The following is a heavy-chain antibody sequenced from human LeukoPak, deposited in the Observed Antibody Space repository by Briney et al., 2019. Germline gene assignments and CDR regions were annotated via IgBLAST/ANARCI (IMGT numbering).Heavy chain of an antibody. CDR3: AKDKGRTMVRGSFDY. J-gene: IGHJ4*02. CDR2: ISGSGGST. CDR1: GFTFSSYA. Sequence: GGSLRLSCAASGFTFSSYAMSWVRQAPGKGLEWVSAISGSGGSTYYADSVKGRFTISRDNSKNTLYLQMNSLGAEDTAVYYCAKDKGRTMVRGSFDYWGQGTLVTVSS. D-gene: IGHD3-10*01. V-gene: IGHV3-23*01.